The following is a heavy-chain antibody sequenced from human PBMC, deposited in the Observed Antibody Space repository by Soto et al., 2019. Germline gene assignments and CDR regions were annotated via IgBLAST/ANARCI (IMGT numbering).Heavy chain of an antibody. CDR1: GGTFSSNT. V-gene: IGHV1-69*06. D-gene: IGHD2-21*02. CDR3: ASKAACGGDCYAFDS. J-gene: IGHJ4*02. Sequence: QVQLVQSGAEVKKPGSSVKISCKASGGTFSSNTINWVRQAAGQGLEWMGGIIPIFGTANYAQKFQGRVTITADKSTNTEYMELSSLTSEDTAVYYCASKAACGGDCYAFDSWGLGTLVTVSS. CDR2: IIPIFGTA.